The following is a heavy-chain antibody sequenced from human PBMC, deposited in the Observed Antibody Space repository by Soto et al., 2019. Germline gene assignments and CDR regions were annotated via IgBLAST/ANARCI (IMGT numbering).Heavy chain of an antibody. Sequence: SETLSLTCTVSGDSIRSYYWSWIRQPPGKGLEWIGYIYYSGSTNYNPSLKSRVTISVDTSKNQFSLKLSSVTAADTAVYYCARDGYDYVWGTPLGWFDPWGQGTLVTVSS. CDR1: GDSIRSYY. V-gene: IGHV4-59*01. J-gene: IGHJ5*02. D-gene: IGHD3-16*01. CDR2: IYYSGST. CDR3: ARDGYDYVWGTPLGWFDP.